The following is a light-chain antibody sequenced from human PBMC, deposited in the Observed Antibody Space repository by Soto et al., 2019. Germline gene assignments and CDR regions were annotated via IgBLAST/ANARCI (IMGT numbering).Light chain of an antibody. CDR1: QSVSSSY. V-gene: IGKV3-20*01. Sequence: EIVLTQSPGTLSLSPGERATLSCRASQSVSSSYLAWYQQKPGQAPRLLIYGASSRATGIPDRFSGSGSGKDFTLTISRLEPEYFAVYYCQHYGSSPYTFGQGTKLEIK. CDR2: GAS. J-gene: IGKJ2*01. CDR3: QHYGSSPYT.